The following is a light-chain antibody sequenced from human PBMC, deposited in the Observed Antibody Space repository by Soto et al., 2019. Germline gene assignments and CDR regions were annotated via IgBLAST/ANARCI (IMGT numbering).Light chain of an antibody. Sequence: SALTQPASVSGSPGQSITISCTGTSSDIGGYNYVSWYQQHPGKAPKLIIHDVSNRPSGVSNHFSGSKSGNTASLTISGLQAEDEADYYCSSYTSSSTWVFGGGTQLTVL. J-gene: IGLJ7*01. CDR2: DVS. CDR1: SSDIGGYNY. CDR3: SSYTSSSTWV. V-gene: IGLV2-14*01.